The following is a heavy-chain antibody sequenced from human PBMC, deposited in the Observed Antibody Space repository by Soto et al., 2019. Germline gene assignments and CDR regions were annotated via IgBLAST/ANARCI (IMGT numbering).Heavy chain of an antibody. CDR3: ATEFCYCCSGSYPELLSFRTRRSFDL. D-gene: IGHD2-2*01. Sequence: SVRGSRKVSGSTLTGSSMHLVRHAPVKKLEWMGGFDPEDGETIYAQKFQGRVTMTEDTSTDTAYMELSSLRSEDTAVYYCATEFCYCCSGSYPELLSFRTRRSFDL. CDR1: GSTLTGSS. CDR2: FDPEDGET. J-gene: IGHJ2*01. V-gene: IGHV1-24*01.